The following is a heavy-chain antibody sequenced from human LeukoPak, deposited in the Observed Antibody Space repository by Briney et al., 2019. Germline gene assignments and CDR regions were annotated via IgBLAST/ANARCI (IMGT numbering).Heavy chain of an antibody. V-gene: IGHV3-11*01. CDR1: GFTFSDYY. CDR2: ISSSGSTI. Sequence: AGGSLRLSCAASGFTFSDYYMSWIRQAPGKGLEWVSYISSSGSTIYYADSVKGQFTISRDNAKNSLYLQMNSLRAEDTAVYYCARGRITIFGVVDDAFDIWGQGTMVTVSS. CDR3: ARGRITIFGVVDDAFDI. J-gene: IGHJ3*02. D-gene: IGHD3-3*01.